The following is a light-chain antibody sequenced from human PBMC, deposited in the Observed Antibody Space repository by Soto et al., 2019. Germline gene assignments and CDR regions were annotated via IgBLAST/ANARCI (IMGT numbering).Light chain of an antibody. Sequence: QSALPQPPSASVSPGQSVTISCTRTSSDVGGYNYVSWYQQHPGKAPKLMIYEVSKRPSGVPDRFSGSKSGNTASLTVSGLQAEDEADYYCSSYAGSNILYVFGAGTKVTVL. CDR2: EVS. CDR3: SSYAGSNILYV. CDR1: SSDVGGYNY. V-gene: IGLV2-8*01. J-gene: IGLJ1*01.